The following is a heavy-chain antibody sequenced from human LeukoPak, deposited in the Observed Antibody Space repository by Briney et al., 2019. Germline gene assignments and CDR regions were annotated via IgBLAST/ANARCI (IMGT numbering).Heavy chain of an antibody. CDR2: FDPEDGET. Sequence: ASAKVSCKVSGYTLTELSMHWVRQAPGKGLEWMGGFDPEDGETIYAQKFQGRVTMTEDTSTDTAYMELSSLRSEDTAVYYCARDPSDYGDGWFDPWGQGTLVTVSS. V-gene: IGHV1-24*01. CDR3: ARDPSDYGDGWFDP. J-gene: IGHJ5*02. D-gene: IGHD4-17*01. CDR1: GYTLTELS.